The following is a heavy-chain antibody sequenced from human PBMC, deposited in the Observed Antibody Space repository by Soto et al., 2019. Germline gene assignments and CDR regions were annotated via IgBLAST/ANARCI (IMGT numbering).Heavy chain of an antibody. CDR2: IYHSGST. V-gene: IGHV4-4*02. CDR1: GGSISSSNW. CDR3: AKQSDGYSYVFDY. J-gene: IGHJ4*02. D-gene: IGHD5-18*01. Sequence: QVQLQESGPGLVKPSGTLSLTCAVSGGSISSSNWWSWVRQPPGKGLEWIGEIYHSGSTNYNPSLKRRLXXSXDXXKTQFSLKLSSVTAADTAVYYCAKQSDGYSYVFDYWGQGTLVTVSS.